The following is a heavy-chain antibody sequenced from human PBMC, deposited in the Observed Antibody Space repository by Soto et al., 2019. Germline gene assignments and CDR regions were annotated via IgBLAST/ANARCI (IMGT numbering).Heavy chain of an antibody. Sequence: GASVKVSCKASGYTFTSYYMHCVRQAPGQGLEWMGRINPNSGGTNYAQKFQGWVTMTRDTSISTAYMELSRLRSDDTAVYYCARRRKNAFDIWGQGTMVTVSS. CDR2: INPNSGGT. CDR1: GYTFTSYY. CDR3: ARRRKNAFDI. J-gene: IGHJ3*02. V-gene: IGHV1-2*04.